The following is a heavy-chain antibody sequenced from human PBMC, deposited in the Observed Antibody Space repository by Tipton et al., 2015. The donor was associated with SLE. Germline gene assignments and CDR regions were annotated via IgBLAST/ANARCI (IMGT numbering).Heavy chain of an antibody. CDR1: GGSISSGSYY. J-gene: IGHJ6*03. CDR2: IYTSGST. D-gene: IGHD3-3*01. V-gene: IGHV4-61*02. Sequence: TLSLTCSVSGGSISSGSYYWTWIRQPAGKGLEWIGRIYTSGSTNYNPSLKSRVSISLDTSKNQFSLKLSSVTAADTAVYYCARGTRFLEWLLPFYMDVWGKGTTVTVSS. CDR3: ARGTRFLEWLLPFYMDV.